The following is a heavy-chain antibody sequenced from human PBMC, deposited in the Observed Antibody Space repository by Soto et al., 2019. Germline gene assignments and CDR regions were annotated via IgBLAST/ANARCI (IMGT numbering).Heavy chain of an antibody. CDR1: GYTFTSYA. J-gene: IGHJ4*02. Sequence: QVQLVQSGAEEKKPGASVKVSCKASGYTFTSYAMHWVRQAPGQRLEWMGWINAGNGNTKYSQKFQGRVTITRDTSASTAYMELSSLRSEDTAVYYCAGDRRDGYMSLFDYWGQGTLVTVSS. V-gene: IGHV1-3*05. CDR2: INAGNGNT. D-gene: IGHD5-12*01. CDR3: AGDRRDGYMSLFDY.